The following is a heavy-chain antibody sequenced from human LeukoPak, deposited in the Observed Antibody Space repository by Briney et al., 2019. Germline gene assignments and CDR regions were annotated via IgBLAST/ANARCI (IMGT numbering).Heavy chain of an antibody. CDR3: ARGIAAAVDWFDP. CDR1: GGSISSGSYY. D-gene: IGHD6-13*01. Sequence: PSQTLSLTCTVSGGSISSGSYYWSWIRQPAGKGLEWIGRIYTSGSTNYNPSLKSRVTISVDTSKNQFSLKLSSVTAADTAVYYCARGIAAAVDWFDPWGQGTLVTVSS. V-gene: IGHV4-61*02. CDR2: IYTSGST. J-gene: IGHJ5*02.